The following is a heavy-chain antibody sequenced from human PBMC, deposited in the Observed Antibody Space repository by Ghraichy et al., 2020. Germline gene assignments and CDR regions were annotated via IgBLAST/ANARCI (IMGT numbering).Heavy chain of an antibody. Sequence: SQTLSLTCTVSGGSISSYYWSWIRQPPGKGLEWIGYIYYSVSTNYNPSLKSRVTISVDTSKNQFSLKLSSVTAADTAVYYCARVELAAAGTGWFDPWGQGTLVTVSS. D-gene: IGHD6-13*01. CDR2: IYYSVST. CDR3: ARVELAAAGTGWFDP. J-gene: IGHJ5*02. CDR1: GGSISSYY. V-gene: IGHV4-59*01.